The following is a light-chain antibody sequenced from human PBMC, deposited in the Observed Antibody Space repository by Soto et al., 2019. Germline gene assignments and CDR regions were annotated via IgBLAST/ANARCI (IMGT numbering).Light chain of an antibody. CDR2: VVS. V-gene: IGLV2-14*03. Sequence: QSVLTQPAPVPGSPGHSINISCSGSSRAVVGYNAVSWYQQHPGKAPKLVIFVVSDRPSGISSRFSASKPGNTASLTISGLQAEDEDDYSCSSNATGGSYGFGTGTNDPVL. CDR1: SRAVVGYNA. J-gene: IGLJ1*01. CDR3: SSNATGGSYG.